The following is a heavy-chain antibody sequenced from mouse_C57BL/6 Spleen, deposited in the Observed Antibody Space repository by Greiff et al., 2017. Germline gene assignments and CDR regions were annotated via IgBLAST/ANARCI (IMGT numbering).Heavy chain of an antibody. CDR1: GFTFSSYG. Sequence: EVQLVVSGGDLVKPGGSLKLSCAASGFTFSSYGMSWVRQTPDKRLEWVATISSGGSYTYYPDSVKGRFTISRDNAKNTLYLQMSSLKSEDTAMYYCARQTGFDYWGQGTTLTVSS. CDR2: ISSGGSYT. D-gene: IGHD4-1*01. CDR3: ARQTGFDY. V-gene: IGHV5-6*01. J-gene: IGHJ2*01.